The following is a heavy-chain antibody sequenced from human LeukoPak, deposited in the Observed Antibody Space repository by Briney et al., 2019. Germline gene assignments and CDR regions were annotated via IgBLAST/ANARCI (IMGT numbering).Heavy chain of an antibody. CDR1: GGSISSYY. J-gene: IGHJ4*02. Sequence: SETLSLTCTVSGGSISSYYWSWIRQPPGKGLEWIGYIYYSGSTNYNPSLKSRVTISVDTPKNQFSLKLSSVTAADTAVYYCARHDYGGNTDYWGQGTLVTVSS. CDR2: IYYSGST. V-gene: IGHV4-59*08. D-gene: IGHD4-23*01. CDR3: ARHDYGGNTDY.